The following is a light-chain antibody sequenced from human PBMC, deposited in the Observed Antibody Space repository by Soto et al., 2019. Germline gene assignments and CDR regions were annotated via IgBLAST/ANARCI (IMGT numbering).Light chain of an antibody. Sequence: MTQSPLSLPVTPGEPASISCRSSQILLHSNGYNYLAWYQQRPGKAPKLLIYKASSLESGVPSRFSGSGSGTEFTLTISSLQPDDFATYYCQHYHSSPWTFGQGTKVDIK. V-gene: IGKV1-5*03. CDR2: KAS. CDR3: QHYHSSPWT. J-gene: IGKJ1*01. CDR1: QILLHSNGYNY.